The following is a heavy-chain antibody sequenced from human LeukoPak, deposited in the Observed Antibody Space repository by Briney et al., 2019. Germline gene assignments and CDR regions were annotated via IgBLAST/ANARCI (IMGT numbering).Heavy chain of an antibody. D-gene: IGHD1-14*01. J-gene: IGHJ4*02. CDR1: GGSISSSSYY. Sequence: SETLSLTCTVSGGSISSSSYYWGWIRQPPGKGLEWIGSIYYSGSTYYNPSLKSRVTISVDTSKNQFSLKLSSVTAADTAVYYCARARSLPGISHFDYWGQGTLVTVSS. CDR2: IYYSGST. V-gene: IGHV4-39*07. CDR3: ARARSLPGISHFDY.